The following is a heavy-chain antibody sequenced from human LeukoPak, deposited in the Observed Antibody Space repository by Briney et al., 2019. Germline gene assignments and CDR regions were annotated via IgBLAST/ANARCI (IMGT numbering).Heavy chain of an antibody. CDR1: GFTLSSYG. CDR3: ARDQHDILTGYYNVPYDY. CDR2: ISSSSYI. D-gene: IGHD3-9*01. J-gene: IGHJ4*02. Sequence: GGSLRLSCAASGFTLSSYGMNWVRQAPGKGLEWVSFISSSSYIYYADSVKGRFTISRDNAKNSLYLQMNSLRAEDTAVYYCARDQHDILTGYYNVPYDYWGQGTLVTVSS. V-gene: IGHV3-21*01.